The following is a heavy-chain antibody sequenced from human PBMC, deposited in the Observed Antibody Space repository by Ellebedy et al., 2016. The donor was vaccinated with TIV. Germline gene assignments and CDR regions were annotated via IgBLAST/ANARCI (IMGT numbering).Heavy chain of an antibody. CDR1: GFTFRNFG. D-gene: IGHD2-21*01. CDR3: ARSCGARTSGP. V-gene: IGHV3-30*02. J-gene: IGHJ5*02. Sequence: GESLKISCAASGFTFRNFGMHWVRPAPGKGLEWVAFIRYDGSNKYYADSVKGRFTISRDNSKNTLYLQMNSLRAEDPAMYYCARSCGARTSGPWGQGTLVTVSS. CDR2: IRYDGSNK.